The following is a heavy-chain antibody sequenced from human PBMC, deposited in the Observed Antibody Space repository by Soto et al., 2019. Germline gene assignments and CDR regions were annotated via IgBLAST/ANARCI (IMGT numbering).Heavy chain of an antibody. V-gene: IGHV5-10-1*01. J-gene: IGHJ4*02. Sequence: GESLKISCKGSVYSFTSYWISWVRQMPGKGLEWMGRIDPSDSYTNYSPSFQGHVTISADKSISTAYLQWSSLKASDTAMYYCARHFRGTVTNYYFDYWGQGTLVTVSS. CDR2: IDPSDSYT. CDR3: ARHFRGTVTNYYFDY. CDR1: VYSFTSYW. D-gene: IGHD4-17*01.